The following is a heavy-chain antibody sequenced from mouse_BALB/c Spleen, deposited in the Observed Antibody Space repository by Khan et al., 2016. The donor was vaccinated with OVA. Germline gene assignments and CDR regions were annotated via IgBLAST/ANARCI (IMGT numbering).Heavy chain of an antibody. V-gene: IGHV2-9*02. Sequence: QVQLKESGPGLVAPSQTLSITCTVSGFSLSNYGVHWVRQPPGKGLEWLGVIWAGGSTNHNSALMSRLSISKDDSKSQVFLKMNSLQTDDTAMYYCARAFYNGAWFAYGGQGTLVTVSA. D-gene: IGHD1-3*01. CDR2: IWAGGST. CDR3: ARAFYNGAWFAY. J-gene: IGHJ3*01. CDR1: GFSLSNYG.